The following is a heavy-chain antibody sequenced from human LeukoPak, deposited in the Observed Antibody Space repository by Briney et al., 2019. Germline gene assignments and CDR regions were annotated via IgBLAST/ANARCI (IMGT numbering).Heavy chain of an antibody. Sequence: GGSLRLSCAVSGFTFSSYWMSWVRQAPGKGLEWVANIKQDGSEKYYVDSVKGRFTISRDNAKNSLDLQMNSLRAEDTAVYYCARDFSTFGSGSCWGQGTLVTVSS. J-gene: IGHJ4*02. CDR3: ARDFSTFGSGSC. V-gene: IGHV3-7*01. D-gene: IGHD3-10*01. CDR2: IKQDGSEK. CDR1: GFTFSSYW.